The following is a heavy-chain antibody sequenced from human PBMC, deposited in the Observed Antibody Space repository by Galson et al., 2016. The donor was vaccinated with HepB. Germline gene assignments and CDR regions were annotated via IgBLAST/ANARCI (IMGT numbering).Heavy chain of an antibody. CDR2: ISRSGDST. V-gene: IGHV3-23*01. CDR3: VQGSTAPAV. CDR1: GFTFSNYG. Sequence: SLRLSCAASGFTFSNYGMTWVRQAPGKGLEVVSSISRSGDSTDYAGSVKGRFTISRDNSKTTLSLQMNSLTADDTAIYYCVQGSTAPAVWGKGTTVTVSS. J-gene: IGHJ6*04. D-gene: IGHD2-2*01.